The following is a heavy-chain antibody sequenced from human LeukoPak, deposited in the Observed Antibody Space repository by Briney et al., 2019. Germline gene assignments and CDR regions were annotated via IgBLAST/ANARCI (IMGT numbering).Heavy chain of an antibody. J-gene: IGHJ3*02. CDR3: ARAPGTYYYDSSVSAFDI. V-gene: IGHV3-53*01. CDR2: IYSGGST. D-gene: IGHD3-22*01. Sequence: GGSLRLSFAASGFTVSSNYMSWVRQAPGKGLERVSVIYSGGSTYYADSVKGRFTISRDNSKNTLYLQMNSLRAEDTAVYYCARAPGTYYYDSSVSAFDIWGQGTMVTVSS. CDR1: GFTVSSNY.